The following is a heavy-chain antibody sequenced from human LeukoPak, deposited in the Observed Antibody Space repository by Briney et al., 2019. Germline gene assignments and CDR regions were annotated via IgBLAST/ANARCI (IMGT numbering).Heavy chain of an antibody. Sequence: GESLKISCKGSRYSFTSYWIGWVRQMPGKGLEWMGIIYPGDSDTRYSPSFQGQVTISADKSISTAYLQWSSLKASDTAMYYCARPLVVRGVILRFDYWGQGTLVTVSS. CDR1: RYSFTSYW. J-gene: IGHJ4*02. V-gene: IGHV5-51*01. CDR3: ARPLVVRGVILRFDY. D-gene: IGHD3-10*01. CDR2: IYPGDSDT.